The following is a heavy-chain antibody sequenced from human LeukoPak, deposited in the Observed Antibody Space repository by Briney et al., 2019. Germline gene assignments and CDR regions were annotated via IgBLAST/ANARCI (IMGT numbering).Heavy chain of an antibody. D-gene: IGHD1-26*01. V-gene: IGHV3-23*01. Sequence: PGGSLRLSCEASGFIFRSYAMSWVRQAPGKGLEWVSVITDSGGTTFYADSVKGRFTISRDNSKNTLYLQMNSLSAEDSAIYYCAKLWRGSYPRYFDYWGQGALVTVSS. J-gene: IGHJ4*02. CDR3: AKLWRGSYPRYFDY. CDR2: ITDSGGTT. CDR1: GFIFRSYA.